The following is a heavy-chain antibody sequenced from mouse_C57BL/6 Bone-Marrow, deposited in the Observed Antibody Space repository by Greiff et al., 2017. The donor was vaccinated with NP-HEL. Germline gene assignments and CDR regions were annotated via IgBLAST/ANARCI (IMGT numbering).Heavy chain of an antibody. D-gene: IGHD1-1*01. CDR1: GYTFTEYT. CDR3: ARHEEGGSRDYYAMDY. CDR2: FYPGSGSI. Sequence: QVQLKQSGAELVKPGASVKLSCKASGYTFTEYTIHWVKQRSGQGLEWIGWFYPGSGSIKYNEKFKDKATLTADKSSSTVYMELSRLTSEDSAVYFCARHEEGGSRDYYAMDYWGQGTSVTVSS. V-gene: IGHV1-62-2*01. J-gene: IGHJ4*01.